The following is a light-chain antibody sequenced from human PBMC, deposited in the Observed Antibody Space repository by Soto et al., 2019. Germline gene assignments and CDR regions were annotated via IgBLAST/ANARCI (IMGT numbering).Light chain of an antibody. CDR2: HNN. CDR3: QSYNSSLGAWV. Sequence: QSVLTQPPSVSGAPGQRVTISCTGSGAGYDVHWYQHLPGTAPKLLIYHNNNPPSGVPDRFSGSKSGTSASLAITGLQAEDEAVYYCQSYNSSLGAWVFGGGTQLTVL. V-gene: IGLV1-40*01. J-gene: IGLJ3*02. CDR1: GAGYD.